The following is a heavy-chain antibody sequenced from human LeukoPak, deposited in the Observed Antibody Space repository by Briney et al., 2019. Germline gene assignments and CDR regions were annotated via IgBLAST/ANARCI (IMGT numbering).Heavy chain of an antibody. Sequence: GGSLRLSCAASGFTFSSYAMSWVRQAPGKGLEWVSSISSSSSYIYYADSVKGRFTISRDNAKNSLYLQMNSLRAEDTAVYYCAKGPLPRIDYWGQGTLVTVSS. CDR2: ISSSSSYI. CDR3: AKGPLPRIDY. CDR1: GFTFSSYA. J-gene: IGHJ4*02. V-gene: IGHV3-21*01.